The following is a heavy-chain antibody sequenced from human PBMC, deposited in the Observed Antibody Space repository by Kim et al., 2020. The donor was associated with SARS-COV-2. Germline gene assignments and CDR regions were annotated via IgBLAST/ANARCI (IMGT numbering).Heavy chain of an antibody. CDR3: ARVWGYDILTGYYKLGGWFDP. D-gene: IGHD3-9*01. V-gene: IGHV4-4*02. Sequence: SETLSLTCAVSGGSISSSNWWSWVRQPPGKGLEWIGEIYHSGSTNYNPSLKSRVTISVDKSKNQFSLKLSSVTAADTAVYYCARVWGYDILTGYYKLGGWFDPWGQGTLVTVSS. J-gene: IGHJ5*02. CDR1: GGSISSSNW. CDR2: IYHSGST.